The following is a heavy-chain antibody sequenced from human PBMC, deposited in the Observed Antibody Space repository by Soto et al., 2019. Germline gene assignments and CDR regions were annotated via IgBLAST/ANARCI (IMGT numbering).Heavy chain of an antibody. Sequence: GGSLRLSCTASGFTFGDYAMSWVRQAPGKGLEWVGFIRSKAYGGTTEYAASVKGRFTISRDDSKSIAYLQMNSRKTEDTAVYYCTRVYDFWSGYYTVAGMDVWGQGTTVTVSS. V-gene: IGHV3-49*04. CDR3: TRVYDFWSGYYTVAGMDV. CDR1: GFTFGDYA. CDR2: IRSKAYGGTT. D-gene: IGHD3-3*01. J-gene: IGHJ6*02.